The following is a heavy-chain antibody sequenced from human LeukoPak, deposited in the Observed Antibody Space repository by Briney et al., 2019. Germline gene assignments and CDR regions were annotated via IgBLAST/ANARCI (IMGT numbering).Heavy chain of an antibody. CDR3: AELGITMIGGV. J-gene: IGHJ6*04. CDR1: GFRFNTFW. Sequence: GGSLRLSCAASGFRFNTFWMSWVRQAPGKGLEWVANIKQDGNEKYYADSVKGRFTISRDNAKNSLYLQMNSLRAEDTAVYYCAELGITMIGGVWGKGTTVTISS. V-gene: IGHV3-7*01. CDR2: IKQDGNEK. D-gene: IGHD3-10*02.